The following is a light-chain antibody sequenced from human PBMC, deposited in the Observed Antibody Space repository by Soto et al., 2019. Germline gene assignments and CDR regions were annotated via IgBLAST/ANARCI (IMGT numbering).Light chain of an antibody. CDR1: QGISNS. CDR3: QKYKNAPYT. J-gene: IGKJ3*01. Sequence: DIQMTQSPSSLSASIGDRVTITCRASQGISNSLAWYQQKPGKGPSLLIYDASTLQSGVPSRFSGSGSGTDFTLTINSLQPEDVATYYCQKYKNAPYTFGPGTKVDIK. CDR2: DAS. V-gene: IGKV1-27*01.